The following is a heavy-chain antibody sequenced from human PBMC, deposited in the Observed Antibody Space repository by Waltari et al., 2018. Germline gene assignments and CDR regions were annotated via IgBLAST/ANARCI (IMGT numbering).Heavy chain of an antibody. V-gene: IGHV3-30-3*01. CDR2: ISYDGSNK. J-gene: IGHJ4*02. D-gene: IGHD6-13*01. CDR3: ARDSSSWYGPLDY. Sequence: QVQLVESGGGVVQPGRSLRLSCAASGFTFRSYAMHWVRQAPGKGLEWVAVISYDGSNKYYADSVKGRFTISRDNSKNTLYLQMNSLRAEDTAVYYCARDSSSWYGPLDYWGQGTLVTVSS. CDR1: GFTFRSYA.